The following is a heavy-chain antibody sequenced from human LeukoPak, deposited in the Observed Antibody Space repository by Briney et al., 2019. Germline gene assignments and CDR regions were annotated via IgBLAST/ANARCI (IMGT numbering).Heavy chain of an antibody. CDR1: GYTFTSYD. D-gene: IGHD5-12*01. Sequence: ASVKVSCKASGYTFTSYDINWVRQATGQGLEWMGWMNPNSGNTGYAQKFQGRVTMTRNTSISTAYMELSSLRSEDTAVYYCARGLRRVATIISHYYGMDVWGQGTTVTVSS. CDR2: MNPNSGNT. J-gene: IGHJ6*02. CDR3: ARGLRRVATIISHYYGMDV. V-gene: IGHV1-8*01.